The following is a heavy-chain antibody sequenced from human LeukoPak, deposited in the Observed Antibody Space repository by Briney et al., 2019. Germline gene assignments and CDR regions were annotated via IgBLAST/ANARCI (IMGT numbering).Heavy chain of an antibody. V-gene: IGHV1-2*02. CDR1: GYTFTGYY. CDR2: INPNSGGA. D-gene: IGHD5-24*01. J-gene: IGHJ3*02. CDR3: ARDRYVSRDGYKSADDAFDI. Sequence: GSVKVSCKASGYTFTGYYMHWVRQAPGQGLEWMGWINPNSGGANYAQKFQGRVTMTRDTSISTAYMELSRLRSDDTAVYYCARDRYVSRDGYKSADDAFDIWGQGTMVTVSS.